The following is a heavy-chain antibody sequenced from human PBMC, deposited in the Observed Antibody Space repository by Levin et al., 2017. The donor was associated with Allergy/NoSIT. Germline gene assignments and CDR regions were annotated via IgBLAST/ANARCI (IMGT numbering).Heavy chain of an antibody. CDR3: AWTLCSGGSCYDHY. CDR1: GSSFTNYW. J-gene: IGHJ4*02. V-gene: IGHV5-51*01. Sequence: KVSCKGSGSSFTNYWIGWVRQLPGKGLEWMGIIYPGDSDTRYSPSFQGQVTIPADKSISTAYLQWSSLKASDNAIDYCAWTLCSGGSCYDHYWGQGTLVTVSS. D-gene: IGHD2-15*01. CDR2: IYPGDSDT.